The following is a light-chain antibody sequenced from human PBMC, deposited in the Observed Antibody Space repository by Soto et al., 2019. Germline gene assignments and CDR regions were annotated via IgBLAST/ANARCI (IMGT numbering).Light chain of an antibody. V-gene: IGKV3-15*01. CDR2: GAS. Sequence: EIVMTQSPATLSVSPGERATLSCRASQSVSSNLAWYQQKPGQAPRLLIYGASTRATGIPARFSGSGSGTEFTLTSSSLQYEDFAVYYWQHYNNWPRTFGQGTKVEIK. CDR1: QSVSSN. J-gene: IGKJ1*01. CDR3: QHYNNWPRT.